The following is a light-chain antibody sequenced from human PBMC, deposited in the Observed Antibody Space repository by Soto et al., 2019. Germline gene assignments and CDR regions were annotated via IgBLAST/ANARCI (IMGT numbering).Light chain of an antibody. CDR1: IVSNNY. Sequence: IVSNNYLAWYQQKPGQAPRLLIYGASNRATGIPDRFSGSGSGTDFTLTISRLEPEDFAVYYCQQYGSSGTFGQGTKVDIK. V-gene: IGKV3-20*01. CDR2: GAS. CDR3: QQYGSSGT. J-gene: IGKJ1*01.